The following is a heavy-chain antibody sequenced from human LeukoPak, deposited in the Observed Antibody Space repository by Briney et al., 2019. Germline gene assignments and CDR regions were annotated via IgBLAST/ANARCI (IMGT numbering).Heavy chain of an antibody. Sequence: GGSLRLSCAASGFTFSTFAMIWVRQPPGKGLEWVSSIFPSGGEIHYADSVRGRFTISRDNSKSTLSLQMNSLRAEDTAVYSCARNSANLIFHDSGYFDYWGQGTLLTVSS. CDR3: ARNSANLIFHDSGYFDY. J-gene: IGHJ4*02. CDR2: IFPSGGEI. CDR1: GFTFSTFA. V-gene: IGHV3-23*01. D-gene: IGHD3-22*01.